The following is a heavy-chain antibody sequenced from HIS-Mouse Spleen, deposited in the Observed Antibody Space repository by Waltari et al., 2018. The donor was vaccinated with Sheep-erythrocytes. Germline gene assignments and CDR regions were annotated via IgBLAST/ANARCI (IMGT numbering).Heavy chain of an antibody. CDR3: ARLYYYDSSGYYFDY. J-gene: IGHJ4*02. CDR2: IYYSGST. CDR1: GGSISSSSYY. V-gene: IGHV4-39*01. Sequence: QLQLQESGPGLVKPSETLSLTCTVSGGSISSSSYYWGWIRQPPGKGLEWIGSIYYSGSTYYNPSLKSRVTISVDTSKNQVSLKLSSVTAADTAVYYCARLYYYDSSGYYFDYWGQGTLVTVSS. D-gene: IGHD3-22*01.